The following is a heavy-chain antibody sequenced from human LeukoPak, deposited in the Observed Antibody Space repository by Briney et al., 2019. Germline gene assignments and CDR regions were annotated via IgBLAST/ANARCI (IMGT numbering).Heavy chain of an antibody. J-gene: IGHJ4*02. CDR3: ARRFLEWLSDY. CDR2: IYYSGST. CDR1: GGSISSSSYY. Sequence: PSETLSLTCTVSGGSISSSSYYWGWIRQPPGKGLEWIGSIYYSGSTYYNPSLKSRVTISVDTSKNQFSLKLSSVTAADTAVYYCARRFLEWLSDYWGQGTLVTVSS. D-gene: IGHD3-3*01. V-gene: IGHV4-39*07.